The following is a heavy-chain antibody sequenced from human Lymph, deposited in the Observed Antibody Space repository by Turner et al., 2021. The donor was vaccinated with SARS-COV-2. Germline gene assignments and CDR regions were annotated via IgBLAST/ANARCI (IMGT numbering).Heavy chain of an antibody. CDR3: ARVGPGGFDY. Sequence: QVQLVQSGAEVKKPGASVKVSCRASGYTFTRYYMQWVRQAPGQGLEWMGIINPTAHSTSYAKKFQGRVTMTRDTSTSTVYMELSGLSSEDTDVYYCARVGPGGFDYWGQGTPVTVSS. D-gene: IGHD2-15*01. J-gene: IGHJ4*02. V-gene: IGHV1-46*01. CDR2: INPTAHST. CDR1: GYTFTRYY.